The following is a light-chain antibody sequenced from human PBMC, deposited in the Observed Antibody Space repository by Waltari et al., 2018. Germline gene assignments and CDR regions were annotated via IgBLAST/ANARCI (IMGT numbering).Light chain of an antibody. CDR2: NNN. Sequence: QSVVTQPPSASGTPGQRVTISCSGSSANIGSNTVNWYQQLPGTTPKLLIYNNNERPSGVPDRCAGSKSGTSASLAISGLQSEDEADYYCAAWDDSLPGLFVFGSGTKVTVL. CDR1: SANIGSNT. V-gene: IGLV1-44*01. J-gene: IGLJ1*01. CDR3: AAWDDSLPGLFV.